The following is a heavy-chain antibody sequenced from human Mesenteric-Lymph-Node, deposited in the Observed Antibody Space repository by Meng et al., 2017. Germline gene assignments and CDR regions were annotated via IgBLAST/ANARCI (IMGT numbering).Heavy chain of an antibody. D-gene: IGHD2-21*02. Sequence: VQLVESGGGVVQPGRSLRLSCAACGFTFSSYAMHWVRQAPGKGLEWVSYISSSGSTIYYADSVKGRFTISRDNSKNTLYLQMNSLRAEDTAVYYCAKDIYPGGVVTPLDYWGQGTLVTVSS. J-gene: IGHJ4*02. CDR2: ISSSGSTI. V-gene: IGHV3-48*01. CDR1: GFTFSSYA. CDR3: AKDIYPGGVVTPLDY.